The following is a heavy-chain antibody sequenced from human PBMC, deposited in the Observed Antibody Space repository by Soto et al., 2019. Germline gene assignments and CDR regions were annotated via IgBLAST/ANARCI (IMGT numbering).Heavy chain of an antibody. CDR1: GDTFNFYS. V-gene: IGHV1-69*02. J-gene: IGHJ4*02. CDR3: GRSFWSGIRALYY. CDR2: VNPILSMS. D-gene: IGHD3-10*01. Sequence: QVQLVQSGAEVKRPGSSVKVSCKASGDTFNFYSINWVRQAPGVGLEWVGRVNPILSMSNYAQRFQGRVTMTGDKSQSTAFMEPRGPRSEDTAIYYCGRSFWSGIRALYYLGPGGLVPVS.